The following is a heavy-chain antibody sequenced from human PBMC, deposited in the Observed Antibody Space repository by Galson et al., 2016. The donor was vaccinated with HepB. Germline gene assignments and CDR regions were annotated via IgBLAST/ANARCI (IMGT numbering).Heavy chain of an antibody. J-gene: IGHJ4*02. V-gene: IGHV3-48*02. Sequence: LRLSCAASGFTFSSYSMNWVRQAPGKGLEWIAYIYVLGDTIYYSDSVKGRFTISRDNAKNSLYLQMNSLRDEDTAIYYCVREADYSSGVFDYWGQGILVTASS. CDR3: VREADYSSGVFDY. CDR2: IYVLGDTI. D-gene: IGHD6-19*01. CDR1: GFTFSSYS.